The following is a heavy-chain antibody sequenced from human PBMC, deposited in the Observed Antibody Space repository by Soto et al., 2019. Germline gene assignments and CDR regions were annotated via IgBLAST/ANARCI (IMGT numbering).Heavy chain of an antibody. CDR2: IYYSGTT. D-gene: IGHD1-26*01. V-gene: IGHV4-59*08. Sequence: SETLSLTCTVSGGSIIDYYWSWIRQPPGKGLEWIGCIYYSGTTDYSPSLKSRVTISVDTSKNQFSLKLSSVTAADSAIYYCARQSGGYYYYGMDVWGQGTTVTVSS. CDR3: ARQSGGYYYYGMDV. J-gene: IGHJ6*02. CDR1: GGSIIDYY.